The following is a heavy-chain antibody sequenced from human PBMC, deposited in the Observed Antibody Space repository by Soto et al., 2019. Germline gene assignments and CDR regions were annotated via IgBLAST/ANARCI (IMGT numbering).Heavy chain of an antibody. CDR1: GYTFTSYA. D-gene: IGHD3-10*02. J-gene: IGHJ4*02. CDR3: ERELFGELLGYFNY. V-gene: IGHV1-3*01. Sequence: ASVKVSCKASGYTFTSYATHWVRQAPGQRLEWMGWINAGNGNTKYSQKFQGRVTITRDTSASTAYMELSSLRSEDTAVYYCERELFGELLGYFNYWGQRTLVTVS. CDR2: INAGNGNT.